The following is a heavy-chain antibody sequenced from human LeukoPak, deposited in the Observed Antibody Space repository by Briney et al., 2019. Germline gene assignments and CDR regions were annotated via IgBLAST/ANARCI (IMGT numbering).Heavy chain of an antibody. CDR1: GDSISTYY. J-gene: IGHJ4*02. CDR3: ARGGGGYAFGY. D-gene: IGHD5-12*01. CDR2: IYYSGST. Sequence: SETLSLTCTDSGDSISTYYWSWIRQPPGKGLEWIGHIYYSGSTNYNPSLKSRVTMSVDTSKNQFSLKLSSVTAADTAVYYCARGGGGYAFGYWGQGTLVTVSS. V-gene: IGHV4-59*01.